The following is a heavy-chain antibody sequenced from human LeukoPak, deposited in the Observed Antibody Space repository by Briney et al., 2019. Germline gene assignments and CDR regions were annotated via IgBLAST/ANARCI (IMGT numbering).Heavy chain of an antibody. J-gene: IGHJ4*02. V-gene: IGHV3-9*01. CDR1: GLTFYDYA. D-gene: IGHD3-10*01. CDR3: AAGAGITRY. CDR2: ITWNSGSI. Sequence: GGSLRLSCAASGLTFYDYAMHWVRQAPGKGLEWVSGITWNSGSIAYADSVKGRFTISRDNAKNSLYRQVNSLRSEDTALYYCAAGAGITRYWGQGTLVTVSS.